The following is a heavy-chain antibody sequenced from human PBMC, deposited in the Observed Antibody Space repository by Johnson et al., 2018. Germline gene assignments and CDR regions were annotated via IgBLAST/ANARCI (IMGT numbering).Heavy chain of an antibody. CDR3: ARAWMNMVTFGGVTFQP. V-gene: IGHV3-11*04. D-gene: IGHD3-16*01. CDR1: GFTFSDDY. J-gene: IGHJ1*01. CDR2: ISNSGSTI. Sequence: QVQLVESGGGLVKPGGSLRLSCAASGFTFSDDYMSWIRQAPGKGLEWVSYISNSGSTIYYADSVKGRFAISRDKAKNSLYLQMNSLRPEDTAVYYCARAWMNMVTFGGVTFQPWGQGTLVTVSA.